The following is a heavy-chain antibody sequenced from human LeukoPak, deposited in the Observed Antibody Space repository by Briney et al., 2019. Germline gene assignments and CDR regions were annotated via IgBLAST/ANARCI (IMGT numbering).Heavy chain of an antibody. Sequence: GGSLRLSCAASGFTFSSYGMHWVRQAPGKGLEWVAVIWYDGSNKYYADSVKGRFTISRDNSKNTLYLQMNSLRAEDTAVYYCASLANWNHGGCFDYWGQGTLVTVSS. J-gene: IGHJ4*02. V-gene: IGHV3-33*01. CDR1: GFTFSSYG. D-gene: IGHD1-1*01. CDR2: IWYDGSNK. CDR3: ASLANWNHGGCFDY.